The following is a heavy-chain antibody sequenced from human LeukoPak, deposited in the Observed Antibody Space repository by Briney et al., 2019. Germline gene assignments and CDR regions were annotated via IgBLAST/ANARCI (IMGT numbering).Heavy chain of an antibody. CDR2: MYSGGST. Sequence: GGSLRLSCALSGFTVSSNYMGWVRQAPGKGLDWVSVMYSGGSTYYAGSVKGRFTISRNTSDNTVSLQMNNLRPDDTAVYYCARAHAYASSTWNYWGQGTLVTVSS. D-gene: IGHD2-2*01. J-gene: IGHJ4*02. CDR1: GFTVSSNY. CDR3: ARAHAYASSTWNY. V-gene: IGHV3-66*02.